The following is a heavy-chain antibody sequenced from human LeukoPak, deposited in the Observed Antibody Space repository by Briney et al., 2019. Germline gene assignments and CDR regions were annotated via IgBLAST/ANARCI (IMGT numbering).Heavy chain of an antibody. D-gene: IGHD1-7*01. CDR2: IYYSGST. Sequence: KPSETLSLTCTVSGGSISSYYWSWIRQPPGKGLEWIGYIYYSGSTNYNPSLKRRVTISVDTSKNQFSLKLSSVTAADTAVYYCARDILPLELHAFDIWGQGTMVTVSS. V-gene: IGHV4-59*01. CDR1: GGSISSYY. CDR3: ARDILPLELHAFDI. J-gene: IGHJ3*02.